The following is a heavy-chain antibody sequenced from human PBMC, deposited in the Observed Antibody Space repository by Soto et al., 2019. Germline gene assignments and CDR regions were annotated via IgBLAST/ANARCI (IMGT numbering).Heavy chain of an antibody. CDR2: INPSGGST. J-gene: IGHJ4*02. CDR1: GYTFTSYD. V-gene: IGHV1-46*01. CDR3: ARVLAVAGKGVGY. Sequence: ASVKVSCKASGYTFTSYDINWVRQATGQGLEWMGIINPSGGSTSYAQKFQGRVTMTRDTSTSTVYMELSSLRSEDTAVYYCARVLAVAGKGVGYWGQGTLVTVSS. D-gene: IGHD6-19*01.